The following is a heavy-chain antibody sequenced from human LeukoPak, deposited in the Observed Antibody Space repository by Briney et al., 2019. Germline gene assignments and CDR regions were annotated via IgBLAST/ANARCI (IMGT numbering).Heavy chain of an antibody. J-gene: IGHJ3*02. CDR3: ARGAHLYCSGGSCYSKPNDAFDI. D-gene: IGHD2-15*01. V-gene: IGHV1-2*02. CDR2: INPNSGGT. CDR1: GYTFTGYY. Sequence: ASVKVSCKASGYTFTGYYMHWVRQAPGQGLEWMGWINPNSGGTNYAQKFQGRVTMTRDTSISTAYMELSRLRSDDTAVYYRARGAHLYCSGGSCYSKPNDAFDIWGQGTMVTVSS.